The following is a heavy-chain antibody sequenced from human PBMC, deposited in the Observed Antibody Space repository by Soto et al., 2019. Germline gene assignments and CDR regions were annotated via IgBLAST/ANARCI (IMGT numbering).Heavy chain of an antibody. CDR2: FYYSGTT. D-gene: IGHD3-10*02. V-gene: IGHV4-59*05. CDR1: GGSMSSYY. CDR3: AKLVRDDVRRSDLDH. J-gene: IGHJ4*02. Sequence: SETLSLTCTVSGGSMSSYYWSWIRQPPGKGLEWIGTFYYSGTTSQNPPLRSRITISGDTSRNQFSLNLRSVTAADSGVYYCAKLVRDDVRRSDLDHWGQGTLVTVSS.